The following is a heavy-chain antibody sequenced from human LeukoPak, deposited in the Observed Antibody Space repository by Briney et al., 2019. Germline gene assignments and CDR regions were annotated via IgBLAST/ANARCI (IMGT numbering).Heavy chain of an antibody. CDR3: ARDPALIWFGNNWFDP. V-gene: IGHV1-2*02. CDR1: GYTFTGYY. D-gene: IGHD3-10*01. J-gene: IGHJ5*02. Sequence: ASVKVSCKASGYTFTGYYMHWVRQAPGQGLEWMGWINPNSGGTNYAQKFQGRVTMTRDTSTSTVYMELSSLRSEDTAVYYCARDPALIWFGNNWFDPWGQGTLVTVSS. CDR2: INPNSGGT.